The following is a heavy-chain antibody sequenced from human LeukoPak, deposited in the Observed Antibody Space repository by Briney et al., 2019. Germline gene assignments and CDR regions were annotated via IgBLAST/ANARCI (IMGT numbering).Heavy chain of an antibody. J-gene: IGHJ4*02. CDR1: RGTFSSYA. D-gene: IGHD3-22*01. Sequence: SVKVSCKASRGTFSSYAISWVRQAPGQGLEWVGRIIPIFGTANYAQKFQGRVTITTDESTSTAYMELSRLRSEDTAVYYCARDYYDSSGYYYAHDYWGQGTLVTFSS. CDR2: IIPIFGTA. V-gene: IGHV1-69*05. CDR3: ARDYYDSSGYYYAHDY.